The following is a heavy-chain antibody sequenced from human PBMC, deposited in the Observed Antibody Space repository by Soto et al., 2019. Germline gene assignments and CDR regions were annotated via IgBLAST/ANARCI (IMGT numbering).Heavy chain of an antibody. CDR1: GFTFTSYS. V-gene: IGHV3-21*01. D-gene: IGHD6-6*01. Sequence: PGGSLRLPFAASGFTFTSYSIHWVRQAPGRGLEWVSAMTTNSDIYYADPVKGRFTISRDNAKNSLYLQMNSLRAEDTAVYYCARSRIAARSTRYYYGMDVWGQGTTVT. CDR3: ARSRIAARSTRYYYGMDV. J-gene: IGHJ6*02. CDR2: MTTNSDI.